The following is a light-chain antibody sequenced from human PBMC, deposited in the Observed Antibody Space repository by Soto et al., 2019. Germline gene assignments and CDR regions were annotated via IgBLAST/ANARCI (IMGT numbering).Light chain of an antibody. CDR2: GAS. J-gene: IGKJ4*01. Sequence: EIVMTQSPATLSGSPGERATLFCRASQSVRSHLAWYQQKPGQAPRLLIYGASTRATGIPARFSGSGSGTEFTLTVSSLQSADFAVYYCQQYEDWPLTFGGGTKVDIK. CDR3: QQYEDWPLT. V-gene: IGKV3-15*01. CDR1: QSVRSH.